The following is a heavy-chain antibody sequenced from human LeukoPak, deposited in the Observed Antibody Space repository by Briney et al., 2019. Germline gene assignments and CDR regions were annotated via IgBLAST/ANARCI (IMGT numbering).Heavy chain of an antibody. CDR2: INHSGST. Sequence: SETLSLTCAVYGGSFSGYYWSWIRQPPGKGLEWIGEINHSGSTNYNPSLKSRVTISVDTSKNQFSLKLSSVTAADTAVYYCARSVYSSSGSFDYWGQGTLVTVSS. J-gene: IGHJ4*02. CDR1: GGSFSGYY. CDR3: ARSVYSSSGSFDY. D-gene: IGHD6-6*01. V-gene: IGHV4-34*01.